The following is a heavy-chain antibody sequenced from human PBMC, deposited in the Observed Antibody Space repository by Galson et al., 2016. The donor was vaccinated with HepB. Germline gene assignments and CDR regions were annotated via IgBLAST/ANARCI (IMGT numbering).Heavy chain of an antibody. V-gene: IGHV3-33*03. CDR1: GFTFSHCG. J-gene: IGHJ4*02. CDR2: IWSDIGNE. CDR3: ANSLMISTSQGRGST. Sequence: SLRLSCAASGFTFSHCGMLWVRQAPGKGLEWVAVIWSDIGNEYYTESVKGRFTISRDNAKNSVYLQMNSLRAEDTAVCYCANSLMISTSQGRGSTWGQGTLVTVSS. D-gene: IGHD3/OR15-3a*01.